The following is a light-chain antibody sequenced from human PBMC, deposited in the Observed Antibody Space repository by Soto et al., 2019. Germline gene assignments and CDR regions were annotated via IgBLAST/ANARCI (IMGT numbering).Light chain of an antibody. V-gene: IGKV1-39*01. CDR2: AAF. CDR1: QSISTY. Sequence: DIQMTQSPSSLSASVGDRVTITCRASQSISTYLHWYQQRPGRAPKLLIYAAFNLQSGVPSRFGGSGSGTDFTLTIRRLQPEDFASYYCQQTYSDYWTFGQGTKVDIK. CDR3: QQTYSDYWT. J-gene: IGKJ1*01.